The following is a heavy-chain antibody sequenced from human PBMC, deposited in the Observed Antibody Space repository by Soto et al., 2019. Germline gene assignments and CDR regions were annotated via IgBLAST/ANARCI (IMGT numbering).Heavy chain of an antibody. CDR3: AKDILRSGWYYFDY. CDR2: ISWNSGSI. V-gene: IGHV3-9*01. D-gene: IGHD6-19*01. J-gene: IGHJ4*02. Sequence: DVQLVESGGGLVQPGRSLRLSCAASGFTFDDYAMHWVRQAPGKGLEWVSGISWNSGSIGYADSVKGRFTISRDNAKNSLYLQMNSLRAEDTALYYCAKDILRSGWYYFDYWGQGTLVTVSS. CDR1: GFTFDDYA.